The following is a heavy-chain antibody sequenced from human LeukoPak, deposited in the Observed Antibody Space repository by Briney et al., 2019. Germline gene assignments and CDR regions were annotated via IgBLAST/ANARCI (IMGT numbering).Heavy chain of an antibody. CDR2: ISSSGSTI. J-gene: IGHJ4*02. Sequence: GGSLRLSCAASGFTFSSYEMNWVRQAPGKGLEWVSYISSSGSTIYYADSVKGRFTISRDNAKNSLYLQMNSLRAEDTAVYYYARRSGLFDYWGQGTLVTVSS. CDR1: GFTFSSYE. CDR3: ARRSGLFDY. V-gene: IGHV3-48*03.